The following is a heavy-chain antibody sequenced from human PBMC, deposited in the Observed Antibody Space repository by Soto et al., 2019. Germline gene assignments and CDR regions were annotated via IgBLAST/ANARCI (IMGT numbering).Heavy chain of an antibody. J-gene: IGHJ4*02. Sequence: QVQLVQSGAEVKKPGASVKVSCKASGYTFTSYAMHWVRQAPGQRLEWMGWINAGNGNTKYSQKFQGRVTITRDTSASTAYMELSSLRSEDTAVYYCARAAVAGQYYFDYWGQGPLVTVSS. CDR1: GYTFTSYA. V-gene: IGHV1-3*01. CDR2: INAGNGNT. D-gene: IGHD6-19*01. CDR3: ARAAVAGQYYFDY.